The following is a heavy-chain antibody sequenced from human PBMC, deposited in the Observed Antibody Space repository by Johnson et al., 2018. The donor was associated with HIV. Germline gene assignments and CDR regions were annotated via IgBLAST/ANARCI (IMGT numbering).Heavy chain of an antibody. V-gene: IGHV3-30*03. D-gene: IGHD4-23*01. Sequence: QVQLVESGGGVVQPGRSLRLSCAASGFSFSSYDMHWVRQAPGKGLEWVAVISYDGSNKYYADSVKGRFTISRDNSKNTLYLQMNSLRAEDTAVYYCARVTLVLDIWGQGTMVTVSS. CDR1: GFSFSSYD. CDR2: ISYDGSNK. CDR3: ARVTLVLDI. J-gene: IGHJ3*02.